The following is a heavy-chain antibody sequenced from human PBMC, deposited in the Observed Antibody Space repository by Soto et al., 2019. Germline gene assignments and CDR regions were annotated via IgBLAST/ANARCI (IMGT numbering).Heavy chain of an antibody. CDR1: GFTFRNYW. CDR3: ARDRGRGLDFS. J-gene: IGHJ5*02. CDR2: IKDDGSQK. D-gene: IGHD2-21*01. V-gene: IGHV3-7*01. Sequence: PGGSLRLSCAASGFTFRNYWMTWVRQAPGKGLEWVANIKDDGSQKYYVDSVKGRLTISRDNAKNSLFLQMNNLRAEDTAVYYCARDRGRGLDFSWGQGTRVTVSS.